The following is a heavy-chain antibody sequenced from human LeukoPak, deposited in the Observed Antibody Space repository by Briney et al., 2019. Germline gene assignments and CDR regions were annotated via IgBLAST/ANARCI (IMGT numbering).Heavy chain of an antibody. D-gene: IGHD5-18*01. Sequence: GGSLRLSCAASGFTFSKYWMHWVRQAPGKGLVGISRINSDGSIRSYADSVKGRFTISRDNAKNTLYLQMNSLSPEDTAVYFCVRSRPSYTYGYDYWGQGTLVTVSS. J-gene: IGHJ4*02. CDR1: GFTFSKYW. V-gene: IGHV3-74*01. CDR3: VRSRPSYTYGYDY. CDR2: INSDGSIR.